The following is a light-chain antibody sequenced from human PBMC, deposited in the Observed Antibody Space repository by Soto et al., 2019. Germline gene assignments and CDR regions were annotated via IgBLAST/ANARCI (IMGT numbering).Light chain of an antibody. Sequence: QPALTHPRSESGSQGHSVTISCTGTIGDVGRYNYVLWYHQHPAKAPKLMNYDVSQRPSGVPERFPGSKSGNTASLTISGLQAVDDADAYCCSYAGSYTSDGYVCXPGTKLTV. J-gene: IGLJ1*01. CDR2: DVS. CDR3: CSYAGSYTSDGYV. CDR1: IGDVGRYNY. V-gene: IGLV2-11*01.